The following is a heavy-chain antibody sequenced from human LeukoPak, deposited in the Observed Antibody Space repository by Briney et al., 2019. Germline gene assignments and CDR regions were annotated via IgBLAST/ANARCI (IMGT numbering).Heavy chain of an antibody. V-gene: IGHV1-2*06. J-gene: IGHJ4*02. CDR3: ARGSGIAARPRIDY. CDR2: INPNSGGT. D-gene: IGHD6-6*01. Sequence: ASVKVSCKASGYTFTGYYMHWVRQAPGQGLEWMGRINPNSGGTNYAQKFQGRVTMTRDTSISTAYMELSRLKSDDTAVYYCARGSGIAARPRIDYWGQGTLVTVSS. CDR1: GYTFTGYY.